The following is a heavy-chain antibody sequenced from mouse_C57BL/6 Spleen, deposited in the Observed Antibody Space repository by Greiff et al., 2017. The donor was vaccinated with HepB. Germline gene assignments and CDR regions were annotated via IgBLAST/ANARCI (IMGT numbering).Heavy chain of an antibody. CDR2: IYPRSGNT. CDR3: ARISGSSSFAY. D-gene: IGHD1-1*01. Sequence: QVQLQQSGAELARPGASVKLSCKASGYTFTSYGISWVKQRTGQGLEWIGEIYPRSGNTYYNEKFKGKATLTADKSSRTAYMELRSLTSEDSAVYFCARISGSSSFAYWGQGTLVTVSA. V-gene: IGHV1-81*01. J-gene: IGHJ3*01. CDR1: GYTFTSYG.